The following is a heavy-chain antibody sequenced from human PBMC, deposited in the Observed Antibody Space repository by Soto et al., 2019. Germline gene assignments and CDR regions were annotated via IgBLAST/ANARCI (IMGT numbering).Heavy chain of an antibody. J-gene: IGHJ6*03. CDR2: INHSGST. V-gene: IGHV4-34*01. Sequence: SETLSLTCTVSGGSISSYYWSWIRQPPGKGLEWIGEINHSGSTNYNPSLKSRVTISVDTSKNQFSLKLSSVTAADTAVYCCARGSCSSTSCYRYYYYMDVWGKGTTVTVSS. D-gene: IGHD2-2*01. CDR3: ARGSCSSTSCYRYYYYMDV. CDR1: GGSISSYY.